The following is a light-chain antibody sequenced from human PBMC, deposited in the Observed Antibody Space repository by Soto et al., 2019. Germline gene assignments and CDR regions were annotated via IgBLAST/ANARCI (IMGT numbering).Light chain of an antibody. J-gene: IGKJ4*01. CDR2: AAS. Sequence: DIQMTQSPSSLSASVGDRVTITCRASQSISSYLNWYQQRPGKAPKLLIYAASSLQSGVPSRFSGGGSGTDFTLTISSLQPEDFATYYCQQANSFPVTFGGGTKVDTK. CDR1: QSISSY. V-gene: IGKV1-39*01. CDR3: QQANSFPVT.